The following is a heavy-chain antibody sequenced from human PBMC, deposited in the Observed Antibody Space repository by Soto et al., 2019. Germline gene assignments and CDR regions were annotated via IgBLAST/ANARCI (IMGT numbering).Heavy chain of an antibody. V-gene: IGHV1-3*05. D-gene: IGHD2-21*02. Sequence: QVQLVQSGAEEKKPGASVKVSCKASGYTFTSYAMHWVRQAPGQRLEWMGWINAGNGNTKYSQKFQGRVTITRDTSASTAYMELSSLGSEDTAVYYCARIIVVVTALDYWGQGTLVTVSS. CDR1: GYTFTSYA. CDR3: ARIIVVVTALDY. CDR2: INAGNGNT. J-gene: IGHJ4*02.